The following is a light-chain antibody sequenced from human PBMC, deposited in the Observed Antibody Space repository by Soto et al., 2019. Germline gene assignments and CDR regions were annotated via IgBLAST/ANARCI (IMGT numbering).Light chain of an antibody. CDR3: QQRSGWPPSLT. J-gene: IGKJ4*01. Sequence: EIVLTQSPATLSLSPGERATLSCRASQSVSSYLAWYQQKPGQAPRLLIYDASKTATGIPARFSGSGSGTDCTLTISSLESEDFAVYYCQQRSGWPPSLTFGGGTKVEIK. CDR1: QSVSSY. V-gene: IGKV3-11*01. CDR2: DAS.